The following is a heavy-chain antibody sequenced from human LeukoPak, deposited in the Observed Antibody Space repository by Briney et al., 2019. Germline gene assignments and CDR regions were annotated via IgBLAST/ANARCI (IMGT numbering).Heavy chain of an antibody. D-gene: IGHD6-19*01. CDR2: ISSSGSTI. J-gene: IGHJ4*02. V-gene: IGHV3-48*03. CDR1: GFTFSSYE. Sequence: PGGSLRLSCAASGFTFSSYEMNWVRQAPGKGLEWVPYISSSGSTIYYADSVKGRFTISRDNAKNSLYLQMNSLRAEDTAVYYCARGGIQVSGIDEFDYWGQGTLVTVSS. CDR3: ARGGIQVSGIDEFDY.